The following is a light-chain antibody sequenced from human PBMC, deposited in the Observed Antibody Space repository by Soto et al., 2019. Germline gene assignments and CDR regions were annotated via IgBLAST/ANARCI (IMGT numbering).Light chain of an antibody. CDR3: QQYGSSPTT. J-gene: IGKJ5*01. CDR2: GAS. Sequence: EIVMTQSPATLSVSPGERATLSCRASQSLSSNLAWFQQKPGQAPRLLVYGASSRATGIPDRFSGSGSGTDFTLTISRLEPEDFAVYYCQQYGSSPTTFGQGTRLEI. CDR1: QSLSSN. V-gene: IGKV3-20*01.